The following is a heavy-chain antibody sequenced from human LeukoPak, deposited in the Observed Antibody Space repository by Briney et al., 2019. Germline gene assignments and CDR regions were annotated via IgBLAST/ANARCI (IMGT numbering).Heavy chain of an antibody. CDR2: INTDGSYT. CDR3: ARGKGGYDDF. V-gene: IGHV3-74*01. CDR1: GFTLSRYW. Sequence: GGSLRLSCAASGFTLSRYWVHWVRHAPGKGLVWVSRINTDGSYTSYADSVEGRFTISRDNAKNTLYLQMNSLRAEDTAVYYCARGKGGYDDFWGQGTLVPVSS. J-gene: IGHJ4*03.